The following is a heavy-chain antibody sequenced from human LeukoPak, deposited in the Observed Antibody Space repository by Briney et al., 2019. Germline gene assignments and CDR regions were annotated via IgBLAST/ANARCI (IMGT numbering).Heavy chain of an antibody. V-gene: IGHV1-18*01. CDR2: ISDYNGNP. Sequence: ASVKVSCKAFGYTFISYGISWVRQAPGQGLEGMGWISDYNGNPNYAQKLQGRVTLTTDTSTSTACMELRSLRSDDTAVYYCARDLGRLRENIVVVRPGFDPWGQGTLVTVSS. CDR1: GYTFISYG. J-gene: IGHJ5*02. D-gene: IGHD2-2*01. CDR3: ARDLGRLRENIVVVRPGFDP.